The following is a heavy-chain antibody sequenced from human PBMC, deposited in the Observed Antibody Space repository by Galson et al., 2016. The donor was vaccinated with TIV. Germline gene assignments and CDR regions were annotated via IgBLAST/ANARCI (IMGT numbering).Heavy chain of an antibody. CDR1: GGSVNSGYDY. Sequence: SETLSLTCSVSGGSVNSGYDYWVWIRQPPGKGLEWIGTIYYSGSTYSRSRWYNEYAVSVRSRISINPDTSKNQFSLQLNSVTPEDTAIYYCARGGGDGQKALTHFDHCGKGTLVTVSS. CDR3: ARGGGDGQKALTHFDH. V-gene: IGHV4-39*01. D-gene: IGHD5-24*01. J-gene: IGHJ4*02. CDR2: IYYSGST.